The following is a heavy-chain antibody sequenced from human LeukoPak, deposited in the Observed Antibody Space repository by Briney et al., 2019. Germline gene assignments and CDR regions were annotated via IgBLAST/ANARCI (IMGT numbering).Heavy chain of an antibody. D-gene: IGHD5-12*01. CDR3: ARMGRIVAPGTDAFDI. J-gene: IGHJ3*02. Sequence: GGSLRLSCAASGFTFSSYSMNWVRQAPGKGLDWVSSISSSSSYIYYADSVKGRFTISRDNAKNSLYLQMNSLRAEDTAVYYCARMGRIVAPGTDAFDIWGQGTMVTVSS. V-gene: IGHV3-21*01. CDR2: ISSSSSYI. CDR1: GFTFSSYS.